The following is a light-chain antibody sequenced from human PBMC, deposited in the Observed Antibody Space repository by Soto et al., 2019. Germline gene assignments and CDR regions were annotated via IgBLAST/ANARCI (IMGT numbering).Light chain of an antibody. CDR2: DVS. J-gene: IGKJ5*01. Sequence: EILMTQSPATLSVSPGERVTLSCRAGQGVTTNFAWYQQKSGQSPRLLIYDVSSRATGVPSRFSGTGSETDFTLTISGLQSEDSPIYFCQQYNNWPFSFGQGTRLEIK. CDR1: QGVTTN. V-gene: IGKV3-15*01. CDR3: QQYNNWPFS.